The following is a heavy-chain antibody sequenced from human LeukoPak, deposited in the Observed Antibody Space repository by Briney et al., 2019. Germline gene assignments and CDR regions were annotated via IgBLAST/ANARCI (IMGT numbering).Heavy chain of an antibody. CDR3: AKSGGYSSSWYST. D-gene: IGHD6-13*01. V-gene: IGHV3-23*01. CDR2: ISGSGGST. J-gene: IGHJ5*02. CDR1: GFTFSSYA. Sequence: GGSLRLSCAASGFTFSSYAMSWVRQAPGKGLEWVSAISGSGGSTYYADSVMGRFTISRDNSKNTLYLQMNSLRAEDTAVYYCAKSGGYSSSWYSTWGQGTLVTVSS.